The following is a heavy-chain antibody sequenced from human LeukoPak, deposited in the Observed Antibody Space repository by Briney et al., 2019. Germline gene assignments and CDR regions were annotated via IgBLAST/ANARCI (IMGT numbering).Heavy chain of an antibody. CDR2: MYISGST. J-gene: IGHJ4*02. Sequence: QSSQTLSLTCTVSGVSISSGSYDWGWLRQPGGKGLEWIGSMYISGSTSYNQSSKSLFSITVDTSKNQFSLNVRYVTAADTAVYYCARDRERGMVRGIFDYWGQGTLVTVSS. CDR3: ARDRERGMVRGIFDY. D-gene: IGHD3-10*01. CDR1: GVSISSGSYD. V-gene: IGHV4-61*02.